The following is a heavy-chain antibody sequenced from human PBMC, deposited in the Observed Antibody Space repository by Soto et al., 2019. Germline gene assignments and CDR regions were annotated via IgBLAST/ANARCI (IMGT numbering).Heavy chain of an antibody. Sequence: SETLSLTCAVYGGSSSGYYWSWIRQPPGKGLEWIGEINHSGGTNYNPSLKSRVTISVDTSKNQFSLKLSSVTAADTAVYYCARPGGYYYYGMDVWGQGTTVTVSS. CDR1: GGSSSGYY. CDR3: ARPGGYYYYGMDV. J-gene: IGHJ6*02. V-gene: IGHV4-34*01. CDR2: INHSGGT.